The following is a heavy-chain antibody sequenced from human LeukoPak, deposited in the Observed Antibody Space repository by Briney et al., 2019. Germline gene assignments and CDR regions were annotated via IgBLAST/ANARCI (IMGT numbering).Heavy chain of an antibody. CDR1: GGSISSYY. D-gene: IGHD7-27*01. V-gene: IGHV4-59*01. CDR2: IYYSGST. J-gene: IGHJ4*02. CDR3: ARVEAGDGGYDY. Sequence: SETLSLTCTVSGGSISSYYWSWIRQPPGKGLEWIGYIYYSGSTNYNPSLKSRVTISVDTFKNQFSLKLSSVTAADTAVYYCARVEAGDGGYDYWGQGTLVTVSS.